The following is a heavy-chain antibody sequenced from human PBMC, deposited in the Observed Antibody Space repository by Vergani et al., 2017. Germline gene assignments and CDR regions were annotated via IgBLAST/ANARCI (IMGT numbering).Heavy chain of an antibody. V-gene: IGHV1-69*01. CDR1: GGTFSSYA. D-gene: IGHD2-2*01. J-gene: IGHJ4*02. CDR2: IIPIFGTA. Sequence: QVQLVQSGAEVKKPGSSVKVSCKASGGTFSSYAISWVRQAPGQGLEWMGGIIPIFGTANYAQKFQGRVTITADDSTSTAYMELSSLRAEDTAVYYCAIATGYCSSTSCYNFDYWGQGTLVTVSS. CDR3: AIATGYCSSTSCYNFDY.